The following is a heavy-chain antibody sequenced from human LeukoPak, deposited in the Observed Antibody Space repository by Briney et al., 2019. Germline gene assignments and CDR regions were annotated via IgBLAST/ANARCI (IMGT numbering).Heavy chain of an antibody. CDR2: IKSKTDGGTT. J-gene: IGHJ5*02. CDR3: TTVWMATIRNRVKRFDP. D-gene: IGHD5-24*01. V-gene: IGHV3-15*01. CDR1: GFTFSSYS. Sequence: PGGSLRLSCAASGFTFSSYSMNWVCQAPGKGLEWVGRIKSKTDGGTTDYAAPVKGRFTISRDDSKNTLYLQMNSLKTEDTAVYYCTTVWMATIRNRVKRFDPWGQGTLVTVSS.